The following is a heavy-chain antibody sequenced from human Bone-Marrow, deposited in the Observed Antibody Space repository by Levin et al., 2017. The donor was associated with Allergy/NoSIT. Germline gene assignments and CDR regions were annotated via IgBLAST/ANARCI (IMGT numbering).Heavy chain of an antibody. CDR3: ARDGPAKPCA. J-gene: IGHJ3*01. D-gene: IGHD2-2*01. CDR2: IYSTGVT. V-gene: IGHV3-53*01. CDR1: GFTVSNNY. Sequence: GGSLRLSCAVSGFTVSNNYMNWVRQAPGRGLEWVSLIYSTGVTHYADSVKGRFTISRDSSKNTLYLQMDSLRVEDTAVYYCARDGPAKPCAWCEGRMVTVSS.